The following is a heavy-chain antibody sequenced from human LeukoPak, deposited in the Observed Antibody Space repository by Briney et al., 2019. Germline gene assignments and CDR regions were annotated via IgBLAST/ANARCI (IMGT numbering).Heavy chain of an antibody. V-gene: IGHV3-30*02. CDR1: GFTFSSYG. Sequence: PGGSLRLSCAASGFTFSSYGMHWVRQAPGKGLEWVAFIRYDGGNKYYADSVKGRFTISRDNSKNTLYPQMNSLRAEDTAVYYCAKDYNRLLLDYWGQGTLVTVSS. CDR2: IRYDGGNK. D-gene: IGHD3-22*01. CDR3: AKDYNRLLLDY. J-gene: IGHJ4*02.